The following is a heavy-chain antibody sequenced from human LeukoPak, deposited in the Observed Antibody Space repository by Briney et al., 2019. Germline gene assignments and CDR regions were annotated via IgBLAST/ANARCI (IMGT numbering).Heavy chain of an antibody. Sequence: SQTLSLTCAVSGGSISSGGYSWSWIRQPPGKGLEWIGYIYHSGSTYYNPSLKSRVTISVDTNQFSLKLSSVTAADTAIYYCARDVGPGATGAFDIWGQGTLVTV. CDR1: GGSISSGGYS. CDR2: IYHSGST. D-gene: IGHD1-26*01. V-gene: IGHV4-30-2*01. CDR3: ARDVGPGATGAFDI. J-gene: IGHJ3*02.